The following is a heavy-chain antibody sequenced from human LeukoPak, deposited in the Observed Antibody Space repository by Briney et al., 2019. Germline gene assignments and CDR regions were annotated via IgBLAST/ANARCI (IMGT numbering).Heavy chain of an antibody. CDR1: GFTFSSYG. Sequence: GGSLRLSCAASGFTFSSYGMHWVRQAPGKGLEWVAVISYDGSNKYYADSVKGRFTISRDNSKNTLYLQMNSLRAEDTAVHYCAKGAVAGRPDNWFDPWGQGTLVTVSS. J-gene: IGHJ5*02. D-gene: IGHD6-19*01. V-gene: IGHV3-30*18. CDR3: AKGAVAGRPDNWFDP. CDR2: ISYDGSNK.